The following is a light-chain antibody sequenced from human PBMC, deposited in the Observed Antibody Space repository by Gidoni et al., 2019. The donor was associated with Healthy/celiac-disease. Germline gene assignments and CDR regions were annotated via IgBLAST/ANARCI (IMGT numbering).Light chain of an antibody. CDR1: QSVLYSSNNKNY. CDR3: QQYYSTPPWT. Sequence: DIVMTQSPDSLAVSLGERATINCKSRQSVLYSSNNKNYLAWYQQKPGQPPKLLIYWASTRESGVPERFSGSGSGTDFTLTISSLQAEDVAVYYCQQYYSTPPWTFGQGTKVEIK. CDR2: WAS. J-gene: IGKJ1*01. V-gene: IGKV4-1*01.